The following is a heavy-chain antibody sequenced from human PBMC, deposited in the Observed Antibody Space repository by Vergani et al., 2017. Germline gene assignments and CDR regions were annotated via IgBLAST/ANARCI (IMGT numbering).Heavy chain of an antibody. CDR3: AKDYPYYYDSSGLFDY. V-gene: IGHV3-23*01. D-gene: IGHD3-22*01. Sequence: EVQLLESGGGLVQPGGSLRLSCAASGFTFSSYAMSWVRQAPGKGLEWVSAISGSGRGTYYADSVKGRFPVSRDNAKNTLYLQMNRLRAEDTAVYYCAKDYPYYYDSSGLFDYWGQGILVTVSS. CDR2: ISGSGRGT. CDR1: GFTFSSYA. J-gene: IGHJ4*02.